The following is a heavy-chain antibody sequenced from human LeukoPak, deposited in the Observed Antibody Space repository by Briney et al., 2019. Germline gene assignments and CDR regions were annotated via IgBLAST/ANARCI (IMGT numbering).Heavy chain of an antibody. CDR1: GFTVSTNY. CDR3: AKDPSGWYAFDI. CDR2: ISGSGGST. J-gene: IGHJ3*02. Sequence: GGSLRLSCAASGFTVSTNYMSWVRQAPGKGLEWVSAISGSGGSTYYADSVKGRFTISRDSSKNTLYLQMNSLRAEDTAVYYCAKDPSGWYAFDIWGQGTMVTVSS. V-gene: IGHV3-23*01. D-gene: IGHD6-19*01.